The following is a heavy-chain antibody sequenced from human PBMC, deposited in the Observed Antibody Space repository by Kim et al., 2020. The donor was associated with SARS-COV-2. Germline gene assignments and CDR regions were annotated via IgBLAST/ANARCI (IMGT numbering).Heavy chain of an antibody. J-gene: IGHJ4*02. V-gene: IGHV3-20*04. CDR3: ARYPRKYSSSGYYFDY. D-gene: IGHD6-13*01. CDR1: GFAFDDYG. Sequence: GGSLRLSCAASGFAFDDYGMSWVRQAPGKGLEWVSGINWNGGSNGYADSVKCRITISRYNAKNSLYLQMNSLRAEDTALYYCARYPRKYSSSGYYFDYWGQGTLVTVSS. CDR2: INWNGGSN.